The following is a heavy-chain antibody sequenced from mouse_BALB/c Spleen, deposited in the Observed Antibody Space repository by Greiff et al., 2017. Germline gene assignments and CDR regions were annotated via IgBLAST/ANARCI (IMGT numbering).Heavy chain of an antibody. D-gene: IGHD2-4*01. CDR3: ARHDDGYAMDY. CDR2: IDPANGNT. CDR1: GFNIKDTY. J-gene: IGHJ4*01. Sequence: VLLQQSGAELVKPGASVKLSCTASGFNIKDTYMHWVKQRPEQGLEWIGRIDPANGNTKYDPKFQGKATITADTSSNTAYLQLSSLTSEDTAVYYCARHDDGYAMDYWGQGTSVTVSS. V-gene: IGHV14-3*02.